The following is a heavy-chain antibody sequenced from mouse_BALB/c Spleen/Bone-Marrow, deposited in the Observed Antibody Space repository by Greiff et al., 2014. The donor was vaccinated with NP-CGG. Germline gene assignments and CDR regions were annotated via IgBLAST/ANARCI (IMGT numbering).Heavy chain of an antibody. CDR2: INPSTGYT. CDR3: ARKGYGNYHYYAMDY. J-gene: IGHJ4*01. V-gene: IGHV1-7*01. CDR1: GYTFTSYW. D-gene: IGHD2-1*01. Sequence: VQLQQSGAELAKPGASVKMSCKASGYTFTSYWMYWIKQRPGQGLEWIGYINPSTGYTEYNQKFKDKATLTADKSSNTAYMQLSSLTPEDSAVYYCARKGYGNYHYYAMDYWGQGTSVTVSS.